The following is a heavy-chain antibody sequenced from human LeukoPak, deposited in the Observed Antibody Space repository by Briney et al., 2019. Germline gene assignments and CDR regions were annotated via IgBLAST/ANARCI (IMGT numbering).Heavy chain of an antibody. J-gene: IGHJ4*02. CDR2: INPNSGGT. D-gene: IGHD5-18*01. Sequence: ASVKVSCKASGYTFTGYYMHWVRQAPGHGLEWMGRINPNSGGTNYAQKFQGRVTMTRDTSISTAYMELSRLRSDDTAVYYCARSTIQLWLPDYWGQGTLVTVSS. V-gene: IGHV1-2*06. CDR3: ARSTIQLWLPDY. CDR1: GYTFTGYY.